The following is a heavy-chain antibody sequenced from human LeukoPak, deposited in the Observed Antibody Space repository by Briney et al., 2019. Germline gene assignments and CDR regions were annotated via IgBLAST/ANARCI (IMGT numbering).Heavy chain of an antibody. Sequence: PGGSLRLSCAASGFTFSTYGIHWVRQAPGKGLEWVAYIRYDESNKYYADSVKGRSAISRDNSKNTLYLQMNSLRAEDTAVYYCAINGRGSYFYYDYYMDVWGKGTTVTVSS. D-gene: IGHD1-20*01. CDR1: GFTFSTYG. CDR3: AINGRGSYFYYDYYMDV. CDR2: IRYDESNK. J-gene: IGHJ6*03. V-gene: IGHV3-30*02.